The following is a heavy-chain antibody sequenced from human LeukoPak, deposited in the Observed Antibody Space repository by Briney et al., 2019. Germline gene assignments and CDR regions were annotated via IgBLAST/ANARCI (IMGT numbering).Heavy chain of an antibody. CDR3: ARSPSYYDFWSGYLSYFDY. Sequence: GGSLRLSCAASGFTFSSYSMIWVRQAPGKGLEWVSSISSSSSYIYYADSVKGRFTISRDNAKNSLYLQMNSLRAEDTAVYYCARSPSYYDFWSGYLSYFDYWGQGTLVTVSS. D-gene: IGHD3-3*01. CDR1: GFTFSSYS. V-gene: IGHV3-21*01. J-gene: IGHJ4*02. CDR2: ISSSSSYI.